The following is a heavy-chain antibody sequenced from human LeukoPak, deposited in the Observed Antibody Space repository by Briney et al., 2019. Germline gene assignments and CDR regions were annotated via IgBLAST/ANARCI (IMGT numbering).Heavy chain of an antibody. CDR2: IIPIFGTA. V-gene: IGHV1-69*05. CDR1: GGTFSSYA. D-gene: IGHD2-15*01. J-gene: IGHJ4*02. Sequence: SVKVSCKASGGTFSSYAISWVRQAPGQGLEWMGRIIPIFGTANYAQKFQGRVTITTDESTSTAYMELSSLRSEDTAVYYCAREPCSGGSCYSGAHFDYWGQGTLVTVSS. CDR3: AREPCSGGSCYSGAHFDY.